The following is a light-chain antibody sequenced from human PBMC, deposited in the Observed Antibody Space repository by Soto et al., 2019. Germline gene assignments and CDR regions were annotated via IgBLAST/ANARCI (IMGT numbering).Light chain of an antibody. CDR1: SSDVGSYNL. V-gene: IGLV2-23*03. Sequence: QSALTQPASVSGSPGQSITISCTGTSSDVGSYNLVSWYQQHPGKAPKLMIYEGSKRPSGVSNRFSGSKSGNTASLTISGLLAEDEADYYCCSYAGSSTFEGVFGGGTKLTVL. CDR3: CSYAGSSTFEGV. CDR2: EGS. J-gene: IGLJ3*02.